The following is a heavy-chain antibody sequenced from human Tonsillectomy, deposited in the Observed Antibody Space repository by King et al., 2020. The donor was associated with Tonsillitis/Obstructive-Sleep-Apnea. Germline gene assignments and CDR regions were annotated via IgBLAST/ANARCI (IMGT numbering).Heavy chain of an antibody. V-gene: IGHV3-53*01. D-gene: IGHD4-17*01. CDR2: IYSGGST. Sequence: VQLVESGGGLIQPGGSLRLSCAASGFTVSSNYMNWVRQAPGMGLEWVSIIYSGGSTYYADSVKGRFTISRDNSKNTLYLQMNSLRPEDTAVYYCASLATPDYGDPFDYWGQGTLVTVSS. J-gene: IGHJ4*02. CDR3: ASLATPDYGDPFDY. CDR1: GFTVSSNY.